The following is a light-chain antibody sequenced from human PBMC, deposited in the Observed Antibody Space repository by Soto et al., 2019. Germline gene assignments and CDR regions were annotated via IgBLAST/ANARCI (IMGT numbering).Light chain of an antibody. V-gene: IGLV2-14*03. CDR2: DVS. CDR1: SSDVGTYNY. J-gene: IGLJ2*01. CDR3: SSYTSSSTLL. Sequence: QSALTQPASVSGSPGQSITISCTGTSSDVGTYNYVSWYQHHPGKAPKLMIYDVSNRPSGVSNRFSGSKSGNTASLTISGRQAEDEADYYCSSYTSSSTLLFGGGTKVTVL.